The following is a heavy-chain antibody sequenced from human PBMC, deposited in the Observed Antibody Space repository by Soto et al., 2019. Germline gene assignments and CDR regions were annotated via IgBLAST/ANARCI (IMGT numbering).Heavy chain of an antibody. CDR3: ARPTTSPRYSYGPRPGAFDI. Sequence: QVQLVQSGAEVKKPGASVKVSCKASGYTFTSYDINWVRQATGQGLEWMGWMNPNSGNTGYAQKFQGRVTMTRNTSISTAYMELSSLRSEATAVYYCARPTTSPRYSYGPRPGAFDIWGQGTMVTVSS. CDR2: MNPNSGNT. V-gene: IGHV1-8*01. D-gene: IGHD5-18*01. J-gene: IGHJ3*02. CDR1: GYTFTSYD.